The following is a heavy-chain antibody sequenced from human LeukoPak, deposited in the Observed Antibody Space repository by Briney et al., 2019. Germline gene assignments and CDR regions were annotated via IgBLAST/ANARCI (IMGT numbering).Heavy chain of an antibody. D-gene: IGHD2-2*01. V-gene: IGHV3-74*01. Sequence: QPGGSLRLSCAASGFTFSSYWMHWVRHAPGKRLVWVSRINSDGSSTSYADSVKGRFTISRDNAKNTLYLQMKSLRAEDTAVYYCARVAVVVVPAAGGSFNWFDPWGQGTLVTVSS. CDR2: INSDGSST. CDR3: ARVAVVVVPAAGGSFNWFDP. CDR1: GFTFSSYW. J-gene: IGHJ5*02.